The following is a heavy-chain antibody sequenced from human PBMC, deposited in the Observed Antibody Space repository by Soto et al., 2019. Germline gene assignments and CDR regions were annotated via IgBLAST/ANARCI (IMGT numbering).Heavy chain of an antibody. J-gene: IGHJ5*02. Sequence: SVKVSCKASGGTFSSYAISWVRQAPGQGLEWMGGIIPIFGTANYAQKFQGRVTITADESTSTAYMELSSLRSEDTAVYYCARDGRDYYDSSGRDNWFDPWGQGTLVTVSS. CDR3: ARDGRDYYDSSGRDNWFDP. CDR2: IIPIFGTA. D-gene: IGHD3-22*01. CDR1: GGTFSSYA. V-gene: IGHV1-69*13.